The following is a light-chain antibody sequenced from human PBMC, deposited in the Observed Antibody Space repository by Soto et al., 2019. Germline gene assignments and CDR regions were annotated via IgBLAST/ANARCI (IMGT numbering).Light chain of an antibody. CDR3: ATRDERLSGRV. V-gene: IGLV1-44*01. CDR1: TSNIGRDT. CDR2: SDN. Sequence: QSVLTQPPSASGTPGQRVTVSCSGSTSNIGRDTVNWYQQLPGTAPKLLIYSDNQRPSGGPDRFSGSKSGTSASLAISGLQSEDEADYYCATRDERLSGRVFGGGTKLTVL. J-gene: IGLJ3*02.